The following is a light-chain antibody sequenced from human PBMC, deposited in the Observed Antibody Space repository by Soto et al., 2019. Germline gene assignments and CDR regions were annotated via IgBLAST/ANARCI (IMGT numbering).Light chain of an antibody. CDR2: EVS. CDR3: SSYSISTADL. J-gene: IGLJ1*01. CDR1: SSDVGGYDY. V-gene: IGLV2-14*01. Sequence: QSVLTQPASVSGSPGQSITISCTGTSSDVGGYDYVSWYQLHPDKAPKLMVFEVSNRPSGVSYRFSGSKSGNTASLTISGLQAEDEADYFCSSYSISTADLFGTGTKVTVL.